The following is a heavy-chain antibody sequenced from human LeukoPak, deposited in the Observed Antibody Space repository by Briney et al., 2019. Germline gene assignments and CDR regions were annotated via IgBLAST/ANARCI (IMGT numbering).Heavy chain of an antibody. V-gene: IGHV4-39*07. CDR1: GGSISTSSYY. CDR3: ARLGYYYGSGSSPNLDAFDI. Sequence: PSETLSLTCTVSGGSISTSSYYWGWVRQPPGKGLEWIGNIFYSGSTYYSPSLKSRVTISLDTSRNQFSLKLSSVTAADTAVYYCARLGYYYGSGSSPNLDAFDIWGQGTMVTVSS. J-gene: IGHJ3*02. CDR2: IFYSGST. D-gene: IGHD3-10*01.